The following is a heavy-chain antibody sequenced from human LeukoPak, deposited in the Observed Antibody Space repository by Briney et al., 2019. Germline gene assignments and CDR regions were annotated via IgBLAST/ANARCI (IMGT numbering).Heavy chain of an antibody. CDR3: ARPGTQLRDAFDI. CDR1: GGSISSGSYY. CDR2: IYTSGST. J-gene: IGHJ3*02. Sequence: PSETLSLTCTVSGGSISSGSYYWSWIRQPAGKGLEWIGRIYTSGSTNYNPSLKSRVTISVDTSKNQFSLKLSSVTAADTAVYYCARPGTQLRDAFDIWGQGTMVTVSS. V-gene: IGHV4-61*02. D-gene: IGHD2-2*01.